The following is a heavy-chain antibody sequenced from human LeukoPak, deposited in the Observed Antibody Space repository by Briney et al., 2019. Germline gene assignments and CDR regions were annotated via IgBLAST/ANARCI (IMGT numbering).Heavy chain of an antibody. J-gene: IGHJ6*02. V-gene: IGHV1-69*13. Sequence: SVKVSCKASGGTFSSYAISWVRQAPGQGLEWMGEIIPIFGTANYAQKFQGRVTITADESTSTAYMELSSLRSEDTAVYYCARESGYSYGLFHYYGMDVWGQGTTVTVSS. D-gene: IGHD5-18*01. CDR3: ARESGYSYGLFHYYGMDV. CDR1: GGTFSSYA. CDR2: IIPIFGTA.